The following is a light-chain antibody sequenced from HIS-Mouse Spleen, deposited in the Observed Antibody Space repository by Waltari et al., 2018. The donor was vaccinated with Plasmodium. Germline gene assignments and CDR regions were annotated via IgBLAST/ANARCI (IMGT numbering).Light chain of an antibody. Sequence: QSALTQPASVSGSPGQSITISCTGTSSDVGSYNLVSWYQQHPGKAPKLMIYVGRKRREWFSNRFSGSKAGNTASLTISGLQAEDEADYYCCSYAGSSTYVFGTGTKVTVL. J-gene: IGLJ1*01. CDR1: SSDVGSYNL. V-gene: IGLV2-23*01. CDR3: CSYAGSSTYV. CDR2: VGR.